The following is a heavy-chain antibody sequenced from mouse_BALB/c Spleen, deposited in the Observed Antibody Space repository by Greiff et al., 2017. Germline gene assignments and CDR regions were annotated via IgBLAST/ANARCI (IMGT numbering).Heavy chain of an antibody. J-gene: IGHJ4*01. Sequence: EVKLQESGPGLVKPSQSLSLTCSVTGYSITSGYYWNWIRQFPGNKLEWMGYISYDGSNNYNPSLKNRISITRDTSKNQFFLKLNSVTTEDTATYYCARDPLTGNAMDYWGQGTSVTVSS. V-gene: IGHV3-6*02. D-gene: IGHD4-1*01. CDR2: ISYDGSN. CDR3: ARDPLTGNAMDY. CDR1: GYSITSGYY.